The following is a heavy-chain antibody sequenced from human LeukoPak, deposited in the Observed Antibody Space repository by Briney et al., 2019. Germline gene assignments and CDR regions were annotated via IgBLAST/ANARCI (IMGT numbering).Heavy chain of an antibody. J-gene: IGHJ4*02. Sequence: ASVKVSCKASGFTFSGYYMHWVRQAPGQGLEWMAWISPNSGGTNYVQKFQGRVTVTRDTSISTDYMGISGLTSDDTALYYCAREPSGSGGYDYWGQGTLVTVSS. V-gene: IGHV1-2*02. D-gene: IGHD3-10*01. CDR1: GFTFSGYY. CDR3: AREPSGSGGYDY. CDR2: ISPNSGGT.